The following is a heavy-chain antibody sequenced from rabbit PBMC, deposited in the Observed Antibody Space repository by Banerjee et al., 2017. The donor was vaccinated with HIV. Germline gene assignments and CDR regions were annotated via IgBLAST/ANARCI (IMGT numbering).Heavy chain of an antibody. D-gene: IGHD1-1*01. CDR3: ARISNGGYNFNL. CDR1: GIDFSSSYW. V-gene: IGHV1S45*01. Sequence: QEQLVESGGGLVTLGGSLKLSCKASGIDFSSSYWISWVRQAPGKGLEWIASIYTGTYGSTYYANWAKGRLTFSKTSSTTVTLQMTSLTAADTATYFCARISNGGYNFNLWGPGTLVTVS. J-gene: IGHJ4*01. CDR2: IYTGTYGST.